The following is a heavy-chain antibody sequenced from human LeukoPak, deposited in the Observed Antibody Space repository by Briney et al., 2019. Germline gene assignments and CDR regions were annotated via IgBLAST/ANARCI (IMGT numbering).Heavy chain of an antibody. CDR1: GFTFSSYE. CDR3: ARGREIRSLEWLPMGDYFDY. Sequence: GGSLVLSCAASGFTFSSYEMNWVRPAPGKGLEWVSYISSSGSTIYYADSVKGRFTISRDNAKNSLYLQMNSLRAEDTAVYYCARGREIRSLEWLPMGDYFDYWGQGTLVTVSS. D-gene: IGHD3-3*01. CDR2: ISSSGSTI. J-gene: IGHJ4*02. V-gene: IGHV3-48*03.